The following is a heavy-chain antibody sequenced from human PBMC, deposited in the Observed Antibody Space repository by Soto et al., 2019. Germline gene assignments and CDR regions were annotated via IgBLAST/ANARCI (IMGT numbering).Heavy chain of an antibody. V-gene: IGHV3-23*01. J-gene: IGHJ4*02. D-gene: IGHD3-10*01. CDR1: GLTFTSYA. CDR3: AKDRRISTVRGYYFEY. Sequence: EVQLLASGGGLVHPGGSLRLSCAASGLTFTSYAMSWVRQAPGKGLEWVSGLSGSGGTTYYADSVKGRFTISRDNSKNTLYLQMDSLRAEDTAVYYCAKDRRISTVRGYYFEYWGQGTLVTVSS. CDR2: LSGSGGTT.